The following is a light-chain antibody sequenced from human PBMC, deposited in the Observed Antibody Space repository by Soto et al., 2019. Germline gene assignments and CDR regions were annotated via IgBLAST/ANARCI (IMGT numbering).Light chain of an antibody. J-gene: IGKJ1*01. Sequence: DIQMTQSPSTLSASLGGRVTITCRASESIDSWFAWHQQKPGRAPKLLISKASSLESGVPSRFSGSGFGTEFTLTISSPHPDDFATYYCQQYNTYRAFGQGTKVDIK. CDR3: QQYNTYRA. CDR1: ESIDSW. CDR2: KAS. V-gene: IGKV1-5*03.